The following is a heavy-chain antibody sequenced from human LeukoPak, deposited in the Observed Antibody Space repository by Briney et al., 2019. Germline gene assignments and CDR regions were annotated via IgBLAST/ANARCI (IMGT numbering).Heavy chain of an antibody. CDR3: ARDPILTGYNWFDP. CDR2: ISSSGSTI. CDR1: GFTFSDYY. Sequence: PGGSLRLSCAASGFTFSDYYMSWIRQAPGKGREWVSYISSSGSTIYYADSVKGRFTISRDNAKNSLYLQMNSLRAEDTAVYYCARDPILTGYNWFDPWGQGTLVTVSS. D-gene: IGHD3-9*01. J-gene: IGHJ5*02. V-gene: IGHV3-11*01.